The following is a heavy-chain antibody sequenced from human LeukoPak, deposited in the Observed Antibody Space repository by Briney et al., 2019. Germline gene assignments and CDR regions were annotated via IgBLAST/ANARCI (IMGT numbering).Heavy chain of an antibody. CDR2: IYYSGRT. D-gene: IGHD5-24*01. J-gene: IGHJ4*02. CDR1: GGSISGSNYY. V-gene: IGHV4-39*01. Sequence: PSETLSLTCTVSGGSISGSNYYWGWIRQPPGMGLEWIGIIYYSGRTYYNPSLKSRVTISVDTSNNHFSLRLSSVTAAETAVYYCARHEEEDGYNAKTFHYWGQGTLVTVSS. CDR3: ARHEEEDGYNAKTFHY.